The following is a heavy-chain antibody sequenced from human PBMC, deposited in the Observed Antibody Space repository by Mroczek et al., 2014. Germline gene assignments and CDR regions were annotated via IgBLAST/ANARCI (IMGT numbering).Heavy chain of an antibody. Sequence: QVQLQQWGPGLVKPSQTLSLTCTVSGGSISSGSYYWSWIRQPAGKGLEWIGRIYTSGSTNYNPSLKSRVTISVDTSKNQFSLKLSSVTAADTAVYYCARDYYGSGSYEALRWFDPWGQGTLVTVSS. CDR2: IYTSGST. D-gene: IGHD3-10*01. V-gene: IGHV4-61*02. J-gene: IGHJ5*02. CDR1: GGSISSGSYY. CDR3: ARDYYGSGSYEALRWFDP.